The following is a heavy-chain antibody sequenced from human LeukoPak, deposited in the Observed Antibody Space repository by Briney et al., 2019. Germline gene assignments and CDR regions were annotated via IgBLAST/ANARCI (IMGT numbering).Heavy chain of an antibody. Sequence: GGSLRLSCTASGVTFGDYAMSWVRQAPGKGLEWVGFIRSKAYGGTTEYAASVKGRFTISRDDSKSIAYLQMNSLKTEDTAVYYCTTSEGEWLPPDYWGQGTLVTVSS. V-gene: IGHV3-49*04. CDR3: TTSEGEWLPPDY. CDR1: GVTFGDYA. CDR2: IRSKAYGGTT. D-gene: IGHD3-3*01. J-gene: IGHJ4*02.